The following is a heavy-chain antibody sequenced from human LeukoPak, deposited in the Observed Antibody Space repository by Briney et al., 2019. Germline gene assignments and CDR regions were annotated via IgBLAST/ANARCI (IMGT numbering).Heavy chain of an antibody. V-gene: IGHV4-39*01. CDR2: ISYSGSA. D-gene: IGHD3-10*01. J-gene: IGHJ4*02. CDR3: ARLSPYLGSGSSAFPDDF. Sequence: PSETLSLTCTLSGGPISSSPYYWGWIRQPPGKGLEWIGSISYSGSAFYNPSLKSRLTISVDTSKNQFSLKLSSLTAADTAVFYCARLSPYLGSGSSAFPDDFWGQGTLVTVSS. CDR1: GGPISSSPYY.